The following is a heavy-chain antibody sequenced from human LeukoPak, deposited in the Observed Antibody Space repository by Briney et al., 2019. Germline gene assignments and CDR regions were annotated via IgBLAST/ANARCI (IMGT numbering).Heavy chain of an antibody. CDR1: GYTFTSYD. V-gene: IGHV1-8*01. D-gene: IGHD6-13*01. CDR2: MNPNSGNT. CDR3: ARRLAAAGYLPDY. Sequence: ASVKVSCKASGYTFTSYDINWVRQATGQGLEWMGWMNPNSGNTGYAQKFQGRVTMTRDTSISTAYMELSSLGSEDTAVYYCARRLAAAGYLPDYWGQGTLVTVSS. J-gene: IGHJ4*02.